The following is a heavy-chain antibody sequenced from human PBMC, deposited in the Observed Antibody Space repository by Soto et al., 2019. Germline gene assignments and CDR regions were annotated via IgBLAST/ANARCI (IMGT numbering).Heavy chain of an antibody. V-gene: IGHV3-74*01. CDR3: ARGAKGGYDGDV. Sequence: EVQLVESGGGSVQPGESLRLSCAASGFPFSSYWIHWVRQAPGKGLMWVSRIKYDGTITNYADSLKGRLTISRDNAKNTVYLQMNSLRVEDTAVYHCARGAKGGYDGDVWGKGTTVTVSS. CDR1: GFPFSSYW. D-gene: IGHD6-13*01. J-gene: IGHJ6*04. CDR2: IKYDGTIT.